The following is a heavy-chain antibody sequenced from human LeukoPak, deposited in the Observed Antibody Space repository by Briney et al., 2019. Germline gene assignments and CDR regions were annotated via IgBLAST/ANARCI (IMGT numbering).Heavy chain of an antibody. CDR2: INPSGGRT. CDR3: AIGSGSLGWFDP. CDR1: GYTFTSYY. J-gene: IGHJ5*02. V-gene: IGHV1-46*01. Sequence: ASVKVSCKASGYTFTSYYMHWVRQAPGQGLEWMGIINPSGGRTSYAQKFQGRVTMTRDMSTSTVYMELSSLRSEDTAVYYCAIGSGSLGWFDPWGQGTLVTVSS. D-gene: IGHD1-26*01.